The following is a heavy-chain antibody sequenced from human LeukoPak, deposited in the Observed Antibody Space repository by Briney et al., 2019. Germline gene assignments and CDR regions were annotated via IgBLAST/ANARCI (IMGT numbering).Heavy chain of an antibody. CDR1: GYTFTSYG. D-gene: IGHD6-13*01. CDR2: IIPIFGTA. V-gene: IGHV1-69*13. CDR3: ARGYSSSWYGGFDY. Sequence: SVKVSCTASGYTFTSYGISWVRQAPGQGLEWMGGIIPIFGTANYAQKFQGRVTITADESTSTAYMELSSLRSEDTAVYYCARGYSSSWYGGFDYWGQGTLVTVSS. J-gene: IGHJ4*02.